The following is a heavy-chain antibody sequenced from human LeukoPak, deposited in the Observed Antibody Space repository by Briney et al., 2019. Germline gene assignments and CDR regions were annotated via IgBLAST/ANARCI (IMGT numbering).Heavy chain of an antibody. V-gene: IGHV4-39*01. Sequence: SETLSLTCTVSGGSISSRNYYWGWIRQPPGKGLEWIGGVYYTGTTYSNPSLKSRVTISVDTSKNQFSLRLSSVTAADTAVYYCARHVSVAVTNFFDYWGQGTLVTVSS. CDR2: VYYTGTT. CDR3: ARHVSVAVTNFFDY. D-gene: IGHD6-19*01. J-gene: IGHJ4*02. CDR1: GGSISSRNYY.